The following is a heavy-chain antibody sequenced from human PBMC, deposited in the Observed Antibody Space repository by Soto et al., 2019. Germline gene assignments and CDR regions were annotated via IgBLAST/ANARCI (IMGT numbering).Heavy chain of an antibody. CDR1: GFTFSSYG. Sequence: PGGSLRLSCAASGFTFSSYGMHWVRQAPGKGLEWVAVIWYDGSNKYYADSVKGRFTISRDNSKNTLYLQMNSLRAEDTAVYYCARDRERWLLGMGTGMDVWGQGTTVTVSS. CDR2: IWYDGSNK. D-gene: IGHD2-15*01. J-gene: IGHJ6*02. V-gene: IGHV3-33*01. CDR3: ARDRERWLLGMGTGMDV.